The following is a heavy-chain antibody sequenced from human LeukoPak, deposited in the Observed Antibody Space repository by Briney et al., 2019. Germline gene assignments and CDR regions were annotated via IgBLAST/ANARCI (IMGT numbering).Heavy chain of an antibody. V-gene: IGHV1-46*01. CDR2: INPSGGST. CDR1: GYTFTGYY. D-gene: IGHD3-10*01. Sequence: ASVKVSCKASGYTFTGYYMHWVRQAPGQGLEWMGIINPSGGSTSYAQKFQGRVTMTRDTSTSTVYMELSSLRSEDTAVYYCARTYYYGSGSYGKLDYWGQGTLVTVSS. CDR3: ARTYYYGSGSYGKLDY. J-gene: IGHJ4*02.